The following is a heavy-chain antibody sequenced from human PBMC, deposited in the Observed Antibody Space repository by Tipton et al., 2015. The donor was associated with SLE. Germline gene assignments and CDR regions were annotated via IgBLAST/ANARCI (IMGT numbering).Heavy chain of an antibody. V-gene: IGHV4-4*01. Sequence: TLSLTCVVSSGSINSNNWWSWVRQSPGKGLEWIGEIYHSGSTNYNPSLKSRVTISVDRSKNQFSLKLSTVTAADTAVYLCARADIAVAGTFDHWGQGTLVTVSS. J-gene: IGHJ4*02. D-gene: IGHD6-19*01. CDR2: IYHSGST. CDR1: SGSINSNNW. CDR3: ARADIAVAGTFDH.